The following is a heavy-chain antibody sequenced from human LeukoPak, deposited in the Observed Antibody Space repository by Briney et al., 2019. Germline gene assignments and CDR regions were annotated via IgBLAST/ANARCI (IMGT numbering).Heavy chain of an antibody. Sequence: GGSLRLSCAASGFSFSSFAMSWVRQAPGKGLEWVAIISGSGGGTYYADSVKGRFTVSRDNSKNTLYLQMGSLRAEDMAVYYCARGGGYSYGYYDYWGQGTLVTVSS. V-gene: IGHV3-23*01. CDR1: GFSFSSFA. J-gene: IGHJ4*02. CDR2: ISGSGGGT. D-gene: IGHD5-18*01. CDR3: ARGGGYSYGYYDY.